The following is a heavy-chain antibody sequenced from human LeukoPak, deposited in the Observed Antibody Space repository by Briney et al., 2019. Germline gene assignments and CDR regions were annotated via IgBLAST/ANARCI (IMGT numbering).Heavy chain of an antibody. CDR3: ARCTVTAYYYFFYGMDV. CDR1: GFTFSDYA. V-gene: IGHV3-30-3*01. Sequence: PGRSLRLSCAASGFTFSDYAMHWVRQAPGKGLEWVAVISYDGTNKYSADSVKGRFTISRDNSKNTLYLQMNSLRADDTAVYYCARCTVTAYYYFFYGMDVWGQGTTVTVSS. J-gene: IGHJ6*02. D-gene: IGHD4-17*01. CDR2: ISYDGTNK.